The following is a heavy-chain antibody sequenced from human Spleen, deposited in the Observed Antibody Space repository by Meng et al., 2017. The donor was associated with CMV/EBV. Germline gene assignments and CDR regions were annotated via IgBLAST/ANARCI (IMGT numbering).Heavy chain of an antibody. CDR1: GYSFTDYY. J-gene: IGHJ4*02. CDR2: INPYSGDT. CDR3: ARNDLDY. V-gene: IGHV1-2*02. Sequence: ASVKVSCKASGYSFTDYYIHWVRLAPGQGLEWMGRINPYSGDTHFAQNFQGRVTMTRDTSISTAYMELRSLRSDDTAVYYCARNDLDYWGQGTLVTVSS.